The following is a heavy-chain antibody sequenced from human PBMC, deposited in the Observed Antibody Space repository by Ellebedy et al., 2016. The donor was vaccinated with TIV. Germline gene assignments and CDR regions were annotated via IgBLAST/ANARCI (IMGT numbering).Heavy chain of an antibody. Sequence: PGGSLRLSCAASGFTFSSYGMHWVRQAPGKGLEWVAVIWFDGSNKYHADSVKGRFTISRDNSKNTLYLQMNSLRAEDTAVYYCARDPMIWIFDYWGQGTLVTVSS. CDR3: ARDPMIWIFDY. CDR2: IWFDGSNK. V-gene: IGHV3-33*08. CDR1: GFTFSSYG. D-gene: IGHD3-22*01. J-gene: IGHJ4*02.